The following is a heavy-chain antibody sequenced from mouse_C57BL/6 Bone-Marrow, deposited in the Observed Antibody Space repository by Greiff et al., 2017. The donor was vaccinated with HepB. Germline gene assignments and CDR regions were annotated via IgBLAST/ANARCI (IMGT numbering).Heavy chain of an antibody. CDR1: GYTFTSYW. J-gene: IGHJ3*01. D-gene: IGHD1-1*01. CDR2: IHPNSGST. CDR3: ARPAYYYGSSPFAY. Sequence: QVQLQQPGAELVKPGASVKLSCKASGYTFTSYWMHWVKQRPGQGLEWIGMIHPNSGSTNYNEKFKSKDTLTVDKSASTAYMQLSSLTSEDSAVYYCARPAYYYGSSPFAYWGQGTLVTVSA. V-gene: IGHV1-64*01.